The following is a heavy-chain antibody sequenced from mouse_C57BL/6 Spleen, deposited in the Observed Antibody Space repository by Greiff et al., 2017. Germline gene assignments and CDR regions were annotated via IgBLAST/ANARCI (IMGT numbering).Heavy chain of an antibody. CDR2: IYPGDGDT. J-gene: IGHJ4*01. CDR1: GYAFSSYW. V-gene: IGHV1-80*01. CDR3: ARWGATVVATRAMDY. D-gene: IGHD1-1*01. Sequence: VKLQESGAELVKPGASVKISCKASGYAFSSYWMNWVKQRPGKGLEWIGQIYPGDGDTNYNGKFKGKATLTADKSSSTAYMQLSSLTSEDSAVYFCARWGATVVATRAMDYWGQGTSVTVSS.